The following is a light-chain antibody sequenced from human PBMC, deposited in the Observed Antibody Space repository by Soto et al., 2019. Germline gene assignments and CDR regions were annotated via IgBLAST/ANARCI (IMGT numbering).Light chain of an antibody. Sequence: QSVLTQPASVSGSPGQSITISCTGTNSDVGGYDYVSWYQQHPGKAPKLMIYDVSHRPSGVSNRFSGSKSGNTASLTISGLQAEDEADYYCSSYRSSNTPVVFGGGTKVTVL. CDR1: NSDVGGYDY. V-gene: IGLV2-14*01. J-gene: IGLJ2*01. CDR3: SSYRSSNTPVV. CDR2: DVS.